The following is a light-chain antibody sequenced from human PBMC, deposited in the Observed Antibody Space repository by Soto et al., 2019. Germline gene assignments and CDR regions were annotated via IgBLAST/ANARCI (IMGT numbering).Light chain of an antibody. CDR2: SNH. CDR3: STWDDSLNGVV. J-gene: IGLJ2*01. CDR1: NSNIGSKT. V-gene: IGLV1-44*01. Sequence: QSVLTQPPSASGTPGQRVTISCSGSNSNIGSKTVNWYQHLPGTAPKLLIYSNHHRPSGVPDRFSASTSGTSASLAISGLQSEDEDDYYCSTWDDSLNGVVFGGGTKLTVL.